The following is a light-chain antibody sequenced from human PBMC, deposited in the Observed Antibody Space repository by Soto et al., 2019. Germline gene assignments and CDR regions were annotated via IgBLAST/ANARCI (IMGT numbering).Light chain of an antibody. Sequence: QSALTQPASVSGPPGQAITLSCTGASNDIGGSVSWYQQHPGKAPKLIIYEVTYRPSGVSSRFSGSKSDNTASLTISGLQPEDEADYYCSSHTVSSTYVVFGGGTKLTVL. CDR1: SNDIGGS. V-gene: IGLV2-14*01. CDR3: SSHTVSSTYVV. J-gene: IGLJ2*01. CDR2: EVT.